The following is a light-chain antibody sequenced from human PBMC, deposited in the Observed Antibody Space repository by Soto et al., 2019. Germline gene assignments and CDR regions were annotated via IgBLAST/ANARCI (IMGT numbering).Light chain of an antibody. Sequence: QSALTQPASVSGSPGQSITISCTGTSSDVGGYNYVSWYQQYPGKAPKLMIYDVSNRPSGVSNRFSGSKSGNTASLTISGLQAEYEADYYCSSYTLSNTLVFGSGTKVTVL. V-gene: IGLV2-14*01. CDR2: DVS. CDR1: SSDVGGYNY. J-gene: IGLJ1*01. CDR3: SSYTLSNTLV.